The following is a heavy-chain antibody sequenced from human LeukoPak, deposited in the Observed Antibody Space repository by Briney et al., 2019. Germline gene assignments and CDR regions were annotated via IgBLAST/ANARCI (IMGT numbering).Heavy chain of an antibody. J-gene: IGHJ4*02. CDR3: AKDRGVTAIKSLFDY. D-gene: IGHD2-21*02. V-gene: IGHV3-30*18. CDR1: GFTFSSYG. Sequence: PGGSLRLSCAASGFTFSSYGMHWVRQAPGKGLEWVAVISYDGSNKYYGDSVKGRFTISRDNSKNTLYLQMNSLRAEDTAVYYCAKDRGVTAIKSLFDYWGQGTLVTVSS. CDR2: ISYDGSNK.